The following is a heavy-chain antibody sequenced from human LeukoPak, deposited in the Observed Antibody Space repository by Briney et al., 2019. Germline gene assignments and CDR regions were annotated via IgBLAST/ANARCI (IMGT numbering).Heavy chain of an antibody. V-gene: IGHV4-34*01. CDR2: INHSGST. CDR3: ARPREGQQLDFDY. Sequence: SETLSLTCAVYGGSFSGYYWSWIRQPPGKGLEWSGEINHSGSTNYNPSLKSRVTISVDTSKNQFSLKLSSVTAADTAVYYCARPREGQQLDFDYWGQGTLVTVSS. CDR1: GGSFSGYY. J-gene: IGHJ4*02. D-gene: IGHD6-13*01.